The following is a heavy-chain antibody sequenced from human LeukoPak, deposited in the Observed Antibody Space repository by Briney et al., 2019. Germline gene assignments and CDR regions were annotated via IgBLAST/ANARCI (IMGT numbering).Heavy chain of an antibody. V-gene: IGHV1-69*13. D-gene: IGHD5-18*01. CDR2: IIPIFGTA. Sequence: ASVKVSCKASGGTFSSHAISWVRQAPGQGLEWMGGIIPIFGTANYAQKFQGRVTITADESTSTAYMELSSLRSEDTAVYYCARVLADTAMVGYYFDYWGQGTLVTVSS. CDR1: GGTFSSHA. CDR3: ARVLADTAMVGYYFDY. J-gene: IGHJ4*02.